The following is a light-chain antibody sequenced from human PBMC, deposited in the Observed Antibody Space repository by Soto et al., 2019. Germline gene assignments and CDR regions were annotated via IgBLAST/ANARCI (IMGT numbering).Light chain of an antibody. Sequence: QSVLTQPPSASGTPGQRVTISCSGSSSNIGSNTVNWYQQITGTAPKLLIYNDNQRPSGVPDRFSGSKSGTSGSLAISGLQSEDEGDYYCAAWDDSLNGHVVFGGGTKV. CDR1: SSNIGSNT. CDR3: AAWDDSLNGHVV. CDR2: NDN. J-gene: IGLJ2*01. V-gene: IGLV1-44*01.